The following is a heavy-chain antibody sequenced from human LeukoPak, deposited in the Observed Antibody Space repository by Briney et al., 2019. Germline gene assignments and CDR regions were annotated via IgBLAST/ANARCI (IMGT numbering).Heavy chain of an antibody. D-gene: IGHD6-13*01. J-gene: IGHJ4*02. CDR1: GFTFSSYS. CDR3: ARDLEGSSWYYGC. V-gene: IGHV3-21*01. Sequence: GGSLRLSCAASGFTFSSYSMNWVRQAPGKGLEWVSSISSSSSYIYYADSVKGRFTISRDNAKNSLYLQMNSLRAEDTAVYYCARDLEGSSWYYGCWGQGTLVTVSS. CDR2: ISSSSSYI.